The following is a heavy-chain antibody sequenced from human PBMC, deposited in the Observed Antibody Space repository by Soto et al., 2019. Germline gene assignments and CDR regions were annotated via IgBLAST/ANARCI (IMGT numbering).Heavy chain of an antibody. J-gene: IGHJ6*02. V-gene: IGHV3-33*01. D-gene: IGHD6-13*01. Sequence: SGGSLRLSCAASGFTFNNYGMHWVRQAPGKGLEWVALIWNDGSNNYYANSVKGRFTISRDNSKKMVYLQMSSLRAEDTAVYYCARRQISPPTRGAADARGGMDVWGQGTTVTVSS. CDR3: ARRQISPPTRGAADARGGMDV. CDR1: GFTFNNYG. CDR2: IWNDGSNN.